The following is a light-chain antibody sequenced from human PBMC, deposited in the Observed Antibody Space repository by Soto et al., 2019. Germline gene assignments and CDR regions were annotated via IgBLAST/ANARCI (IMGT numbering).Light chain of an antibody. CDR1: QGISSY. J-gene: IGKJ4*01. CDR3: QQLNSYPLT. Sequence: DIPLTQSPSFLSASVRDRVTITCRASQGISSYLAWYQQKPGKAPKLLIYAASTLQSGVPSSFSGSGSGTEFTLTISSLQPEDFATYYCQQLNSYPLTFGGGTKVEIK. CDR2: AAS. V-gene: IGKV1-9*01.